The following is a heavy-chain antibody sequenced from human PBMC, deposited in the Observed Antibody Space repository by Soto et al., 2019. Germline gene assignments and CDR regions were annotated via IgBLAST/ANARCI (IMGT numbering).Heavy chain of an antibody. Sequence: VGSLRLSCAASGFTFSSYGMHWVRQAPGKGLEWVAVISYDGSNKYYADSVKGRFTISRDNSKNTLYLQMNSLRAEDTAVYYCAKELYYYDSSFDYWGQGTLVTVSS. CDR3: AKELYYYDSSFDY. V-gene: IGHV3-30*18. D-gene: IGHD3-22*01. CDR1: GFTFSSYG. CDR2: ISYDGSNK. J-gene: IGHJ4*02.